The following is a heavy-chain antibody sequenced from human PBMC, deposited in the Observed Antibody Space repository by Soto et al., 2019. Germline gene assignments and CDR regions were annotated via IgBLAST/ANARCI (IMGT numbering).Heavy chain of an antibody. Sequence: QVQLVQSGAEVKKPGASVKVSCKASGYTFTGYYMHWVRQAPGQGLEWMGWINPNSGGTIYAQKFQGWVTMTRDTSISTAYMELSRLRSDDTAVYYCARESYGDLDAFDIWGQGTMVTVSS. V-gene: IGHV1-2*04. J-gene: IGHJ3*02. D-gene: IGHD4-17*01. CDR1: GYTFTGYY. CDR2: INPNSGGT. CDR3: ARESYGDLDAFDI.